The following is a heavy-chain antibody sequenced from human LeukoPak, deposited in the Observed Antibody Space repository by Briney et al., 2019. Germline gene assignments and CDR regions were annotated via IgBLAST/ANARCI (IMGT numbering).Heavy chain of an antibody. D-gene: IGHD3-3*01. V-gene: IGHV1-18*01. CDR1: GYTFTSYG. CDR3: ARVGYDFWSGYPYYFDY. CDR2: ISAYNGNT. J-gene: IGHJ4*02. Sequence: ASVTVSCKASGYTFTSYGISWVRQAPGQGLEWMGWISAYNGNTNYAQKLQGRVTMTTDTSTSTAYMELRSLRSDDTAVYYCARVGYDFWSGYPYYFDYWGQGTLVTVSS.